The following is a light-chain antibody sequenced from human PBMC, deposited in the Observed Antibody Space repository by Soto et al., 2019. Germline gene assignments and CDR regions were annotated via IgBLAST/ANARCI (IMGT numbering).Light chain of an antibody. CDR1: SSNLAYNS. CDR2: DDN. J-gene: IGLJ1*01. CDR3: GAWDDSQHVYV. Sequence: QSVLTQPPSVSAAPGQDVTISCSGSSSNLAYNSLSWYKQLPGTAPKLLIYDDNKRPSGIPARFSGSKSGTSATLGITGLETGEEADYYCGAWDDSQHVYVFGRGTKLTGL. V-gene: IGLV1-51*01.